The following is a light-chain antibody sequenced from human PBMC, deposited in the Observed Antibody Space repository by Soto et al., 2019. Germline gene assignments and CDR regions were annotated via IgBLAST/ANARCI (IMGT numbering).Light chain of an antibody. CDR2: GNT. Sequence: QPVLTQPPSVSGAPGQRVTISCTGSSSNIGTAYDVHWYQQFPGVAPKLLIYGNTNRPSGVPDRFSGSRSGTSASLAITGLQAEDEADYYCQTYDISLSSVVFGGGTKLTVL. CDR3: QTYDISLSSVV. V-gene: IGLV1-40*01. J-gene: IGLJ2*01. CDR1: SSNIGTAYD.